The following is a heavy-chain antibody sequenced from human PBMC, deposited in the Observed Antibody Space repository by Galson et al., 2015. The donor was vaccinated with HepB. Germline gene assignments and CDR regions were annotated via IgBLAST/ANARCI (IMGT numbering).Heavy chain of an antibody. CDR2: IYWNDDK. J-gene: IGHJ6*02. Sequence: PALVKPTQTLTLTCTFSGFSLTTSGVGVGWIRQPPGKALEWLALIYWNDDKRYSPSLKSRLTMTKDTSKNQVVPIMTNMDPVDTATYYCGRHGRYFFGSGESYPADVWGQGTTVTVSS. CDR1: GFSLTTSGVG. V-gene: IGHV2-5*01. D-gene: IGHD3-10*01. CDR3: GRHGRYFFGSGESYPADV.